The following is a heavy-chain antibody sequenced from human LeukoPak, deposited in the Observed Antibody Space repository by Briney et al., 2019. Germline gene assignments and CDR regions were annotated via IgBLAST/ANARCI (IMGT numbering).Heavy chain of an antibody. D-gene: IGHD2-2*01. CDR3: ARFEGGYSSSCFWCFHY. V-gene: IGHV4-59*01. CDR1: GSSISTYY. Sequence: SETLSLTCNVSGSSISTYYWSWIRQPPGKWLEWIGYIYYSGSTNYNPSLMSRVTISIDSSKSQFSLNLRSGTAADTAVYYCARFEGGYSSSCFWCFHYWGVETLVTLSS. CDR2: IYYSGST. J-gene: IGHJ4*02.